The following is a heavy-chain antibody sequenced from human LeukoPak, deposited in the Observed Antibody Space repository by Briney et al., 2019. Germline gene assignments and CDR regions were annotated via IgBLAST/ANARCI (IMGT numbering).Heavy chain of an antibody. D-gene: IGHD2-21*02. CDR3: ARDGRAYCGGDCPFDY. J-gene: IGHJ4*02. V-gene: IGHV1-69*13. Sequence: ASVKVSCKASGYTFTGYYMHWVRQAPGQGLEWMGGIIPVFGTANYAQKFQGRVTITADESTSTAYMELSSLRSEDTAVYYCARDGRAYCGGDCPFDYWGQGTLVTVSS. CDR2: IIPVFGTA. CDR1: GYTFTGYY.